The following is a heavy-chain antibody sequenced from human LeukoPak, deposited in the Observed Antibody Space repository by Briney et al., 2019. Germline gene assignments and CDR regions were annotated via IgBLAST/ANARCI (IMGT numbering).Heavy chain of an antibody. Sequence: SETGSLSCTVSGYSISSGYFWVWIRQPPGKGLEWIGSIYHSGSTYYNPSLKSRVTISVDRSKNQFSLKLSSVTAADTAVYYCARDELGYYYGSGSAGYWGQGTLVTVSS. CDR1: GYSISSGYF. D-gene: IGHD3-10*01. V-gene: IGHV4-38-2*02. CDR2: IYHSGST. CDR3: ARDELGYYYGSGSAGY. J-gene: IGHJ4*02.